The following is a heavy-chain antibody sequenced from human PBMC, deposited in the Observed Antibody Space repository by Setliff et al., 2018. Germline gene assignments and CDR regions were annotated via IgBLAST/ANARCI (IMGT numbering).Heavy chain of an antibody. Sequence: ASVKVSCKASGYTFISYGISWVRQAPEQGLKWMGWISAYNGNTNYAQKLQGRVTMTTDTSTSTAYMELRSLRSDDTAVYYCARVLFHCSSTSCYLDAFDIWGQGTMVTVSS. J-gene: IGHJ3*02. CDR3: ARVLFHCSSTSCYLDAFDI. CDR1: GYTFISYG. V-gene: IGHV1-18*01. D-gene: IGHD2-2*01. CDR2: ISAYNGNT.